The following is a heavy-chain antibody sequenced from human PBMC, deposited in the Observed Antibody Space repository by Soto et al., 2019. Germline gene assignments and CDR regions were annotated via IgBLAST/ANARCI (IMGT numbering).Heavy chain of an antibody. CDR2: IYSGGST. D-gene: IGHD2-2*01. Sequence: GGSLRLSCAASGFTVSSNYMSWVRQAPGKGLEWDSVIYSGGSTYYADSVKGRFTISRDNSKNTLYLQMNSLRAEDTAVYYCARVPVIPPRGLPAAHVHWFDPWGQGTLVTVSS. CDR1: GFTVSSNY. CDR3: ARVPVIPPRGLPAAHVHWFDP. J-gene: IGHJ5*02. V-gene: IGHV3-53*01.